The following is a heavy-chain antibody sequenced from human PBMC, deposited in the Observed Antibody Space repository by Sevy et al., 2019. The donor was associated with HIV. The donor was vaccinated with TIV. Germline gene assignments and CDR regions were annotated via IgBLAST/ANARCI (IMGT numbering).Heavy chain of an antibody. CDR3: AKLSGYYDSSGYYEPFDY. D-gene: IGHD3-22*01. CDR1: GFTFSSYA. Sequence: GGSLRLSCAASGFTFSSYAVSWVRQAPGKGLEWVSAISGSGGSTYYADSVKGRFTISRDNSKNTLYLQMNSLRAEDTAVYYCAKLSGYYDSSGYYEPFDYWGQGTLVTVSS. J-gene: IGHJ4*02. CDR2: ISGSGGST. V-gene: IGHV3-23*01.